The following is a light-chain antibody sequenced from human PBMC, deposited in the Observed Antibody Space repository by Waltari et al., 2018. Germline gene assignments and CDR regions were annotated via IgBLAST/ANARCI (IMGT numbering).Light chain of an antibody. V-gene: IGLV2-14*03. J-gene: IGLJ2*01. CDR1: SSDVGGYKY. CDR2: DVA. CDR3: SSYSTTSAVV. Sequence: QSALTQPASVSGSPGQSISVSCKGTSSDVGGYKYVPWYQHHPGKAPKLLIYDVAKRASGVSDRFSGSKTGNTASLTISGLRAEDEAFYYCSSYSTTSAVVFGGGTKMTVL.